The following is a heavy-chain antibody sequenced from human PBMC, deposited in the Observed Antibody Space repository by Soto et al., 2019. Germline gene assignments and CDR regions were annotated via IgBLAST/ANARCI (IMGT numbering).Heavy chain of an antibody. CDR2: INSDGSST. D-gene: IGHD7-27*01. V-gene: IGHV3-74*01. CDR1: GFTFSSYW. CDR3: ARDRFYLGLLDY. J-gene: IGHJ4*02. Sequence: GGSLRLPCAASGFTFSSYWMHWVRQAPGKGLVWVSRINSDGSSTSYADSVKGRFTISRDNAKNTLYLQMNSLRAEDTAVYYCARDRFYLGLLDYWGQGTLVTVSS.